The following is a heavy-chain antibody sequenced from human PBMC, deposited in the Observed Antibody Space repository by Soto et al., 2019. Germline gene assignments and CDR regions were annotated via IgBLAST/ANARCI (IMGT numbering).Heavy chain of an antibody. Sequence: PSETLSLTCAVYGGSFSGYYWTWIRQPPGTGLEWIGEINPSGSTNYNPSLKSRVTISVDTSKNQFSLKLTSVTAADTAVYYCARDKITGLFDYWGQATLVTVSS. J-gene: IGHJ4*02. CDR1: GGSFSGYY. CDR3: ARDKITGLFDY. CDR2: INPSGST. D-gene: IGHD2-8*02. V-gene: IGHV4-34*01.